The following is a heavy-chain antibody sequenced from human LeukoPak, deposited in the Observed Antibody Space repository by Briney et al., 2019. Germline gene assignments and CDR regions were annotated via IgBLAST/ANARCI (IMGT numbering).Heavy chain of an antibody. V-gene: IGHV4-34*01. D-gene: IGHD3-3*01. Sequence: KPSETLSLTCTVSGGSISSYYWSWISQPPGKGLEWIGEINHSGSTNYNPSLKSRVTISVDTSKNQFSLKLSSVTAADTAVYYCARGRRITIFGVVTRYYYYMDVWGKGTTVTVSS. J-gene: IGHJ6*03. CDR3: ARGRRITIFGVVTRYYYYMDV. CDR2: INHSGST. CDR1: GGSISSYY.